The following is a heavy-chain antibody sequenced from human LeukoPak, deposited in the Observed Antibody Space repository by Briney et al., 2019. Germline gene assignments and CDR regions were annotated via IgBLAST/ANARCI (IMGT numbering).Heavy chain of an antibody. CDR2: ISAYNGNT. CDR3: ARDHSLIHYPYDSQIDY. V-gene: IGHV1-18*01. D-gene: IGHD3-3*01. J-gene: IGHJ4*02. Sequence: ASVKVSCKASGYTFTSYGISWVRQAPGQGLEWMGGISAYNGNTNYAQKLQVRVTMTTDTSTSTAYMELRSLRSGDTAVYYCARDHSLIHYPYDSQIDYWGQGTLVTVSS. CDR1: GYTFTSYG.